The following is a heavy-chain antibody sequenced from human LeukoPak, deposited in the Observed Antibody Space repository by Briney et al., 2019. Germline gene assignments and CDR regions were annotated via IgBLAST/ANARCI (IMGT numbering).Heavy chain of an antibody. Sequence: AGGSLRLSCAASGFTFSSYAMEWVRQAPGKGLEWVAVISYDGGNKYYADSVKSRFTISRDNSKNTLYLQMNSLGAEDTAVYYCAREGYSYGRELDYWGQGTLVTVSS. CDR2: ISYDGGNK. J-gene: IGHJ4*02. CDR1: GFTFSSYA. D-gene: IGHD5-18*01. CDR3: AREGYSYGRELDY. V-gene: IGHV3-30*04.